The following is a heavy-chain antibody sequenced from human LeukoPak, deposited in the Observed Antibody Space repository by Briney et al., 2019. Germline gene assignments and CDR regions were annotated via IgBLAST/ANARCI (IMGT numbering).Heavy chain of an antibody. CDR2: IRDSGET. CDR1: GFSVSNYY. Sequence: GGSLRLSCAGSGFSVSNYYMNWVRQAPGKGLEWVSLIRDSGETFYADSVKGRFTISRDNSKNTVYLQMNRLRVEDTAVYFCARDRAVTQVWVEFDSWGQGTLVTLSS. V-gene: IGHV3-66*03. D-gene: IGHD3-16*01. J-gene: IGHJ5*01. CDR3: ARDRAVTQVWVEFDS.